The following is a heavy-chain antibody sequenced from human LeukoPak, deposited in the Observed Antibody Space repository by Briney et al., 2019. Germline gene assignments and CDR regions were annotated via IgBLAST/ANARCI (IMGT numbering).Heavy chain of an antibody. CDR3: AASKYYDYVWGSYLPSAFDY. V-gene: IGHV1-69*06. Sequence: ASVKVSCKASGGTFSSYAISWVRQAPGQGLEWMGGIIPIFGTANYAQKFQGRVTITADKSTSTAYMELSSLRSEDTAVYYCAASKYYDYVWGSYLPSAFDYWGQGTLVTVSS. D-gene: IGHD3-16*02. J-gene: IGHJ4*02. CDR1: GGTFSSYA. CDR2: IIPIFGTA.